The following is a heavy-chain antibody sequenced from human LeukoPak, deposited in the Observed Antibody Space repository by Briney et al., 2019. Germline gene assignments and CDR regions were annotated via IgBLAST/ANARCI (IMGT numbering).Heavy chain of an antibody. CDR2: INPSGSET. CDR1: GFTLSNHW. CDR3: ARGHYGLDV. J-gene: IGHJ6*02. V-gene: IGHV3-7*01. Sequence: QVGGSLRLSCAASGFTLSNHWLTWVRQAPGKRPQWVAHINPSGSETAFLDSVRGRFTISRDSSKNSLYLQVNTLRVEDTAVYHCARGHYGLDVWGQGTTVTVSS.